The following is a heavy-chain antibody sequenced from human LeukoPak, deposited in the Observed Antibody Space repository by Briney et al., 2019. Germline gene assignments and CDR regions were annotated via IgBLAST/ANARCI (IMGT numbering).Heavy chain of an antibody. CDR1: GGSFSGYY. Sequence: SETLSLTCAVYGGSFSGYYWSWIRQPPGKGLEWIGEINHSGSTNYNPSLKSRVTISVDTSKNQFSLKLSPVTAADTAVYSCARASGSSWYERRLHAYYYYMDVWGKGTTVTVSS. CDR3: ARASGSSWYERRLHAYYYYMDV. V-gene: IGHV4-34*01. J-gene: IGHJ6*03. D-gene: IGHD6-13*01. CDR2: INHSGST.